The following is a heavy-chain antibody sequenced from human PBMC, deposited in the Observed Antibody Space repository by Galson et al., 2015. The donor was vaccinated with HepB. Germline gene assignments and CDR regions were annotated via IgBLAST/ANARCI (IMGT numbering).Heavy chain of an antibody. Sequence: SLRLSCAASGFTFSVYAMHWVRQAPGKGLEYVSAISSTGGSTYYADSVKGRFTISRDNSKNTLYLQMNSLRAEDTAVYYCARAASNWQSNYYYYGMDVWGQGTTVTVSS. V-gene: IGHV3-64*04. J-gene: IGHJ6*02. CDR2: ISSTGGST. D-gene: IGHD6-13*01. CDR3: ARAASNWQSNYYYYGMDV. CDR1: GFTFSVYA.